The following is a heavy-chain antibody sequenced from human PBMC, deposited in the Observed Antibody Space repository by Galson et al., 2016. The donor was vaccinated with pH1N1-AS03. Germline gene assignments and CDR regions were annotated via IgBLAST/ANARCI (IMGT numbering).Heavy chain of an antibody. CDR2: ISWNSGTM. V-gene: IGHV3-9*01. Sequence: YAMHWVRQAPGKGLEWVSGISWNSGTMHYAASVRGRFTISRDNAKDSLYLEMNSLRAEDTALYYCTRGRGYNYVDALLFWGQGTLVTVSS. J-gene: IGHJ4*02. CDR1: YA. D-gene: IGHD5-18*01. CDR3: TRGRGYNYVDALLF.